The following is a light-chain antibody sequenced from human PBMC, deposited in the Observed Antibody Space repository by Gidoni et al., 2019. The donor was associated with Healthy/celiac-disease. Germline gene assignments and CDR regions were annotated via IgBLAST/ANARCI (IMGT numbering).Light chain of an antibody. J-gene: IGKJ1*01. CDR1: QGISSY. CDR3: QQYYSYPPT. CDR2: AAS. Sequence: AIRITQSPSSLSASTGDRVTITCRASQGISSYLAWYQQKPGKAPKLLIYAASTLQSGVPSRFSGSGSGTVFTLTISCLQSEDFATYYCQQYYSYPPTFGQGTKVEIK. V-gene: IGKV1-8*01.